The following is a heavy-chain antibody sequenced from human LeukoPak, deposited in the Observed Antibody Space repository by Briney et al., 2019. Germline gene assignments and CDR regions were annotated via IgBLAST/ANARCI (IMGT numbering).Heavy chain of an antibody. V-gene: IGHV3-74*01. CDR3: ARAPSEIGGYYPEYFRH. D-gene: IGHD3-22*01. CDR1: GFTFSSYW. CDR2: IKSDGST. Sequence: GGSLRLSCAAFGFTFSSYWMHWVRQAPGKGLVWVSRIKSDGSTNYADSVKGRFTISRDNAKNTVSLQMNSLRAEDTGVYYCARAPSEIGGYYPEYFRHWGQGTLVTVSS. J-gene: IGHJ1*01.